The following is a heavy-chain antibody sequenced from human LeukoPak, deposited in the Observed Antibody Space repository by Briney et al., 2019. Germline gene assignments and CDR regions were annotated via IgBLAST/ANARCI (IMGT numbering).Heavy chain of an antibody. Sequence: SETLSLTCAVYGGSFNGYYWTWLRQPPGKGLEWIGEINRGGCTDYNPSLKSRVTISVDPSKHQFSLRLSSVTAADTAVYYCARGRGSGSYDHYWGQGTLVTVSS. CDR1: GGSFNGYY. D-gene: IGHD3-10*01. CDR2: INRGGCT. J-gene: IGHJ4*02. V-gene: IGHV4-34*01. CDR3: ARGRGSGSYDHY.